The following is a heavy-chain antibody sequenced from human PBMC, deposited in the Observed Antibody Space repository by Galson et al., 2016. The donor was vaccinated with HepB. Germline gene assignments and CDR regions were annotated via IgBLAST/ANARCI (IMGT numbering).Heavy chain of an antibody. J-gene: IGHJ5*02. CDR2: ISSGGSA. D-gene: IGHD6-13*01. V-gene: IGHV3-53*01. Sequence: SLRLSCAASGFTVSSKYMSWVRQAPGKGLEWVSVISSGGSAYFADPVKGRFTSPRDNSKNTLYLQMNSLTTEDTAVYYCASKPPAGTNEVTWGQGTLVTVSS. CDR3: ASKPPAGTNEVT. CDR1: GFTVSSKY.